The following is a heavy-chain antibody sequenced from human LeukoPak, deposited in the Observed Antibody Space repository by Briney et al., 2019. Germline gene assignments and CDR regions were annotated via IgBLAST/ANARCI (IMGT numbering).Heavy chain of an antibody. CDR1: GYTLTELS. V-gene: IGHV1-24*01. J-gene: IGHJ4*02. D-gene: IGHD1-26*01. CDR3: ATGFIVGATFDY. Sequence: GGSVKVSCKISGYTLTELSMHWVRQAPGKGLEWMEGFDPEDGETIYAQKFQGRVTMTEDTSTDTAYMELSSLRSEDTAVYYCATGFIVGATFDYWGQGTLVTVSS. CDR2: FDPEDGET.